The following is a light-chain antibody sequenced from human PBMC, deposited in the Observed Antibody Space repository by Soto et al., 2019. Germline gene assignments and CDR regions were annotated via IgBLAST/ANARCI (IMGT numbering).Light chain of an antibody. V-gene: IGLV2-11*01. CDR1: SSDVGGYNS. CDR3: SSYAGSSLV. Sequence: QSVLTQPRSVSGSPGQSVTISCTGTSSDVGGYNSVSWYQQHPGKAPKLMIYDVSKRPSGVPDRFSGSKSGNTASLTISGLQAEDETDYYCSSYAGSSLVLGTGTKVTVL. CDR2: DVS. J-gene: IGLJ1*01.